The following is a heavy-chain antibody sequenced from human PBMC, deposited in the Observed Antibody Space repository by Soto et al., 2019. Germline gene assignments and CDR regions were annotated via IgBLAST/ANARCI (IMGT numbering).Heavy chain of an antibody. D-gene: IGHD6-6*01. CDR2: ISAYNGNT. CDR3: ARERAARAHPLDHDAFDI. Sequence: AASVKVSCKASGYTFTSYGISWVRQAPGQGLEWMGWISAYNGNTNYAQKLQGRVTMTTDTSTSTAYMELRSLRSDDTAVYYCARERAARAHPLDHDAFDIWGQGTMVTVSS. CDR1: GYTFTSYG. J-gene: IGHJ3*02. V-gene: IGHV1-18*01.